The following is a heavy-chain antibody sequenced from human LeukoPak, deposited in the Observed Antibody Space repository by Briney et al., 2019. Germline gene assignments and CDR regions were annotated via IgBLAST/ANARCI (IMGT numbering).Heavy chain of an antibody. D-gene: IGHD6-19*01. CDR3: ARDSYAASGWYGGGFDY. Sequence: SETLSLTCTVSGGSIISSSYYWGWIRQPPGKGLEWIGNIYYSGSTYYNPSLKSRVTMSVDTSKNQFSLKLSSVTAADTAVYYCARDSYAASGWYGGGFDYWGQGTLVTVSS. V-gene: IGHV4-39*02. CDR1: GGSIISSSYY. J-gene: IGHJ4*02. CDR2: IYYSGST.